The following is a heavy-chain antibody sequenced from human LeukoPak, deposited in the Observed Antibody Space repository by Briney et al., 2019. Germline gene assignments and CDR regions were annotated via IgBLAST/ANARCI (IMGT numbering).Heavy chain of an antibody. CDR3: ARSTNRPSGSYYRPFDY. CDR2: INPSGGST. CDR1: GGTFSSYA. Sequence: ASVKVSCKASGGTFSSYAISWVRQAPGQGLEWMGWINPSGGSTSYAQKFQDRVTMTRDTSTSTLYMELSSLRSEDTAVYYCARSTNRPSGSYYRPFDYWGQGTLVTVSS. D-gene: IGHD3-10*01. V-gene: IGHV1-46*01. J-gene: IGHJ4*02.